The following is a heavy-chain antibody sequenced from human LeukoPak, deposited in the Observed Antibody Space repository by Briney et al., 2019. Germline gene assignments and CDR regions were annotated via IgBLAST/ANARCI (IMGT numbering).Heavy chain of an antibody. CDR2: ISGSGGSK. V-gene: IGHV3-23*01. CDR3: AKLASASGAYGVDV. CDR1: GFTFSSYA. D-gene: IGHD3-10*01. J-gene: IGHJ6*02. Sequence: GGSLRLSCAASGFTFSSYAMNWVRQAPGKGLEWVSTISGSGGSKHYADSVEGRFTISRDNSKNTVYLQMNSLRAEDTAIYYCAKLASASGAYGVDVWGQGTTVTVSS.